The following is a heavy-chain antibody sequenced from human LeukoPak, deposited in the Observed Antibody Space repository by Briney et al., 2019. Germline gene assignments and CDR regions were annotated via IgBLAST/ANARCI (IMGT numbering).Heavy chain of an antibody. Sequence: ASVKVSCKASGGTFSSYAISWVRQAPGQGLEWMGGIIPIFGTANYAQKFQGRVTITADESTSTAYMELSSLRSEDTAVYYCARDRDSSGYLNWFDPWGQGTLVTVSS. V-gene: IGHV1-69*13. CDR2: IIPIFGTA. CDR3: ARDRDSSGYLNWFDP. J-gene: IGHJ5*02. CDR1: GGTFSSYA. D-gene: IGHD3-22*01.